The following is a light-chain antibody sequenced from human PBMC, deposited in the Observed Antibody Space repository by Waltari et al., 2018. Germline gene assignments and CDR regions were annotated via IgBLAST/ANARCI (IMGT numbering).Light chain of an antibody. CDR1: SSDVGGYNY. J-gene: IGLJ2*01. CDR2: DVS. Sequence: VSGSPGQSVTISCTGTSSDVGGYNYVSWYQQHPGKAPKLMIYDVSKRPSGVPDRFSGSKSGNTASLTISGLQAEDEADYYCCSYAGSYTLVFGGGTKLTVL. V-gene: IGLV2-11*01. CDR3: CSYAGSYTLV.